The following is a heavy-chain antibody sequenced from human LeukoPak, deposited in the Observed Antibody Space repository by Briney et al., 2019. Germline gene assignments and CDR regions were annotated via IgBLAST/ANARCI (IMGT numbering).Heavy chain of an antibody. J-gene: IGHJ4*02. CDR3: ARDSALAQAVMFDY. D-gene: IGHD6-19*01. V-gene: IGHV4-59*12. CDR1: VGSISSYY. Sequence: PSETLSLTCTVSVGSISSYYGSWIPHSPGGGRECIGYIHYTGSTNYNPSLKSRVTISVDTSKNQFSLKLSSVTAADTAVYYCARDSALAQAVMFDYWGQGTLVTVSS. CDR2: IHYTGST.